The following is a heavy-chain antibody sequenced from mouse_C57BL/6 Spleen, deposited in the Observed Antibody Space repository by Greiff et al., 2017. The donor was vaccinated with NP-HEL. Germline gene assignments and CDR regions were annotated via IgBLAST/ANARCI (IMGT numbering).Heavy chain of an antibody. V-gene: IGHV1-59*01. CDR2: IDPSDSYT. J-gene: IGHJ2*01. D-gene: IGHD1-1*01. CDR1: GYTFTSYW. CDR3: ASRGTTDY. Sequence: QVQLQQPGAELVRPGTSVKLSCKASGYTFTSYWMHWVKQRPGQGLEWIGVIDPSDSYTNYNQKFKGKATLTVDTSSSTAYMQLSSLTSEDSAVYYCASRGTTDYWGQGTTLTVSS.